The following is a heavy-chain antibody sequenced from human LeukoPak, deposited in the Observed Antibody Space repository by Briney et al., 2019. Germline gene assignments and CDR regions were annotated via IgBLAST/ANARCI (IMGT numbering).Heavy chain of an antibody. CDR3: ATHPAVGQGFDY. J-gene: IGHJ4*02. CDR1: GYTFTSYD. Sequence: ASVKVSCKASGYTFTSYDINWVRQATGQGLEWMGWMNPHSGNTGYAQKFQGRVTITRNTSISTAYMELSSLRSEDTAVYYCATHPAVGQGFDYWGQGTLVTVSS. D-gene: IGHD1-26*01. CDR2: MNPHSGNT. V-gene: IGHV1-8*03.